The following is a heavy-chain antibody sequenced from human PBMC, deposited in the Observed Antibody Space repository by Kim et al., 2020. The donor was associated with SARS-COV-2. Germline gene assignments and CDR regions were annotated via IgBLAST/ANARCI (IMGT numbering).Heavy chain of an antibody. D-gene: IGHD2-2*01. Sequence: GGSLRLSCAASGFTFSSYAMHWVRQAPGKGLEYVSAISSNGGSTYYANSVKGRFTISRDNSKNTLYLQMGSLRAEDMAVYYCARVEGCSSTSCYVFEGYWYFDLWGRGTLVTVSS. J-gene: IGHJ2*01. V-gene: IGHV3-64*01. CDR2: ISSNGGST. CDR1: GFTFSSYA. CDR3: ARVEGCSSTSCYVFEGYWYFDL.